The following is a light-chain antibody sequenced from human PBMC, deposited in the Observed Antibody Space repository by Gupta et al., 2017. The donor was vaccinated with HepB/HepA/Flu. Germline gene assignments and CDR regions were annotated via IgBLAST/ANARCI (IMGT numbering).Light chain of an antibody. CDR2: DDS. CDR3: QVWAGPNDYVK. V-gene: IGLV3-21*02. CDR1: NIGTKA. Sequence: SYVLTQPPSVSVAPGQTAKITGGGKNIGTKAVHWYQQKPGQAPVLVVYDDSDRPSGIPDRFSGSNSGNTATLTISRVEVGDEADYSCQVWAGPNDYVKFGGGTKLTVL. J-gene: IGLJ2*01.